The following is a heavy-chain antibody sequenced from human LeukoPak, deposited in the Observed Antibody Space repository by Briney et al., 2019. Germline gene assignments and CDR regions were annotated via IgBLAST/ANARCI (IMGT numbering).Heavy chain of an antibody. CDR1: GFTVSSNY. J-gene: IGHJ4*02. V-gene: IGHV3-53*01. CDR3: ARDPGGGGITGTGDGGDY. CDR2: IYSGGST. Sequence: GGSLRLSCAASGFTVSSNYMSWVRQAPGKGLEWVSVIYSGGSTYYADSVKGRFTISRDNSKNTLYLQMNSLRAEDTAVYYCARDPGGGGITGTGDGGDYWGQGTLVTVSS. D-gene: IGHD1-7*01.